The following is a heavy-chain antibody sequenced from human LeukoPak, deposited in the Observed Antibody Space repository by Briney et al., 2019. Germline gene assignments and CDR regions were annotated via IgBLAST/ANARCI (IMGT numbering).Heavy chain of an antibody. J-gene: IGHJ4*02. CDR1: GGSIGGYY. CDR3: ARVVGATQLDY. Sequence: PWETLSLTCAVSGGSIGGYYWSWLRQPPGKGLEWMGFIQTTGSTKYNPSLESRATMSVDTSKNQFSLNLRFVTAADTAVYYCARVVGATQLDYWGQGILVTVSS. D-gene: IGHD1-26*01. V-gene: IGHV4-4*08. CDR2: IQTTGST.